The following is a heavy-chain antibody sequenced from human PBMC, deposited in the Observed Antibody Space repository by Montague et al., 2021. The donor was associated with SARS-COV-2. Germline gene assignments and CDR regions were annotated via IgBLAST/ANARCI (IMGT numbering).Heavy chain of an antibody. CDR3: ARHRAAARIWCFDV. J-gene: IGHJ2*01. Sequence: SETLSLTCTVAGGSISSSSYYWGWIRQPPGKGLEWIGSIYYSGSTYYNPSLKSRVTISVDTSKSQFSLKLSSVTAADTAVYYCARHRAAARIWCFDVWGRGTLVTVSS. CDR1: GGSISSSSYY. V-gene: IGHV4-39*01. CDR2: IYYSGST. D-gene: IGHD6-13*01.